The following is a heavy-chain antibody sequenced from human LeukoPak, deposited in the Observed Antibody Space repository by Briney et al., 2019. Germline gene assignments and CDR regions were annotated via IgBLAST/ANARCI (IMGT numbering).Heavy chain of an antibody. D-gene: IGHD3-22*01. CDR3: ARGMFDNSGHYYYFYYALDV. J-gene: IGHJ6*02. V-gene: IGHV1-8*01. CDR2: MNAKSGHT. Sequence: ASVKVSCKASGYTFTSYHIDWVRQAPGQGPEWMGWMNAKSGHTGYAQNLEGRVTMTRDTSTNTAYMELRGLRSEDAAVYFCARGMFDNSGHYYYFYYALDVWGQGTTVTVSS. CDR1: GYTFTSYH.